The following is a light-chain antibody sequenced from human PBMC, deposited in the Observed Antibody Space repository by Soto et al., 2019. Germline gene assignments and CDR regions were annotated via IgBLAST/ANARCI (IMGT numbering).Light chain of an antibody. CDR2: AGS. Sequence: DLPLTQSPSPPSASVGARVTITGRASQSICSWSSWYQQKPGKAPKIRIYAGSSLEGGAPSRISGSGSETEFTLTIRSLEPDESATCDCKQNNNYWTFGQGTKVDIK. CDR3: KQNNNYWT. V-gene: IGKV1-5*01. J-gene: IGKJ1*01. CDR1: QSICSW.